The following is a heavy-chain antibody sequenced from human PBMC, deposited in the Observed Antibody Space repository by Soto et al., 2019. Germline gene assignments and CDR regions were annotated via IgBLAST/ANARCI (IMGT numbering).Heavy chain of an antibody. CDR1: GITFSSFA. Sequence: VQLLESGGGLVQRGGSLRLSCAASGITFSSFAMSWVRQAPGGGLEWVSAISDRGDYTYYADSVKGRFTISRDNSKNTLYLQMNSLSAEDTALYYCAKHSDRVVGATTSFDYWGQGTLVTVSS. D-gene: IGHD1-26*01. J-gene: IGHJ4*02. CDR3: AKHSDRVVGATTSFDY. CDR2: ISDRGDYT. V-gene: IGHV3-23*01.